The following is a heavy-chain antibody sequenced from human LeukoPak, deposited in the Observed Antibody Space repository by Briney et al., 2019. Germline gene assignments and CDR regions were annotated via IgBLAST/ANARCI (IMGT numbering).Heavy chain of an antibody. Sequence: GGSLRLSCAASGFTFSDTWMHWVRQAPGEGLVWVSRIRSDGSDTRYAESVKGRFTISRDNSKNKLYLQMNSPRAEYTAVYYGARKSGPDPYYYYYMDVWGKGTTVTISS. CDR2: IRSDGSDT. CDR1: GFTFSDTW. J-gene: IGHJ6*03. V-gene: IGHV3-74*01. CDR3: ARKSGPDPYYYYYMDV. D-gene: IGHD3-3*01.